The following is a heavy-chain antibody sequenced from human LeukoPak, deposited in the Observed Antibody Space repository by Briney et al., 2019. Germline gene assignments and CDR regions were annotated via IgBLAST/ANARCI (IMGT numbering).Heavy chain of an antibody. J-gene: IGHJ4*02. CDR1: AYSISSAYY. V-gene: IGHV4-38-2*02. Sequence: SETLSLTCSVSAYSISSAYYWGWIRQPPGSGLEWIGSIYHSGSTYYNPSLKSRVTISVDMSKNQFSLKLSSVTAADTAVYYCARVSGGYYFDYWGQGTLVIVSS. CDR2: IYHSGST. D-gene: IGHD3-10*01. CDR3: ARVSGGYYFDY.